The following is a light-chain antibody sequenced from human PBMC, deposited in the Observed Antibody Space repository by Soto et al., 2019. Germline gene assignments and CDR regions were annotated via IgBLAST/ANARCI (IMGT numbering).Light chain of an antibody. CDR2: GAS. CDR3: HQNYDLPWT. V-gene: IGKV3D-7*01. Sequence: EIALTQSPAYLSLSPGESVTLSCRSSQTISGNYLSWYQRRPVQAPRLLIFGASIRATDIPARFSGSGSGSYFTLAITSLEPEDFAVYYCHQNYDLPWTFGQGTKLE. J-gene: IGKJ2*02. CDR1: QTISGNY.